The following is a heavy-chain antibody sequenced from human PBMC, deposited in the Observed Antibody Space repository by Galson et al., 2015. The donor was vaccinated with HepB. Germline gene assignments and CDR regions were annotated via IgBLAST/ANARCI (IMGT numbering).Heavy chain of an antibody. CDR3: AKPFIVVVPAAISY. Sequence: SLRLSCAASGFTFTRHWMSWVRQAPGKGLEWVASISGNGGRTDYAASVKGRFTISRDSSKDTLSLQMSTLRAEDTAVYYCAKPFIVVVPAAISYWGQGTLVTVSS. CDR1: GFTFTRHW. CDR2: ISGNGGRT. J-gene: IGHJ4*02. V-gene: IGHV3-23*01. D-gene: IGHD2-2*02.